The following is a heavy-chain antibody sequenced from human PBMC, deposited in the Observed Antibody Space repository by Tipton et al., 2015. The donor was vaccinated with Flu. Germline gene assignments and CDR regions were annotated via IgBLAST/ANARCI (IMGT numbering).Heavy chain of an antibody. D-gene: IGHD3-16*01. CDR1: GASISSYY. CDR3: ARDADVFDAFDI. CDR2: HFHNGSF. Sequence: TLSLTCIVSGASISSYYWSWIRQPPGKGLEWIGYHFHNGSFNYNPSLKSRVTISVETSKNQFSLKLSSVTAADTAVYYCARDADVFDAFDIWGQGTMVTVSS. V-gene: IGHV4-59*01. J-gene: IGHJ3*02.